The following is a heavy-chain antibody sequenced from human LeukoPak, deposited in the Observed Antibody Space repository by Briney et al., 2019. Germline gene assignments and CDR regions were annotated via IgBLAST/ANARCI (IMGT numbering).Heavy chain of an antibody. D-gene: IGHD6-19*01. CDR3: ATYSSGWYGNY. V-gene: IGHV3-7*03. J-gene: IGHJ4*02. CDR2: IKQDGSEK. Sequence: PGGSLRLSCAASGFTFSSYLMSWVRQAPGKGPEWVANIKQDGSEKYYVDSVKGRFTISRDNAKNSLYLQMNSLRAEDTAVYYCATYSSGWYGNYWGQGTLVTVSS. CDR1: GFTFSSYL.